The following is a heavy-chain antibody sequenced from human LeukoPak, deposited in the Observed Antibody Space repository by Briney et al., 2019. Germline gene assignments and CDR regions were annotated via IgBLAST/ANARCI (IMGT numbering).Heavy chain of an antibody. CDR2: ISSGSNYI. CDR3: ARSNYYDSSGYRGH. CDR1: GFTFSSYT. V-gene: IGHV3-21*01. J-gene: IGHJ4*02. Sequence: PGGSLRLSCAASGFTFSSYTMNWVRQAPGKGLEWVSSISSGSNYIYYADSVKGRFTISRDNAKNSLYLQMNSLRAEDTAVYYCARSNYYDSSGYRGHWGRGTLVTVSS. D-gene: IGHD3-22*01.